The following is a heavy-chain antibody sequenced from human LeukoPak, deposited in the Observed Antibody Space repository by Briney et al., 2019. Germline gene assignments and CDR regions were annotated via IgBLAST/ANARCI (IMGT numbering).Heavy chain of an antibody. CDR3: AKARGSSGWSAFDY. CDR1: GYSFTGNY. D-gene: IGHD6-19*01. Sequence: GVSVKVSCKASGYSFTGNYIHWVRPAPGQGFEWMGWINPNTGGTNYAQKFKGRVLMTRDTSISTAYMELSRLRSDDTAVYYCAKARGSSGWSAFDYWGQGTLVTVSS. CDR2: INPNTGGT. V-gene: IGHV1-2*02. J-gene: IGHJ4*02.